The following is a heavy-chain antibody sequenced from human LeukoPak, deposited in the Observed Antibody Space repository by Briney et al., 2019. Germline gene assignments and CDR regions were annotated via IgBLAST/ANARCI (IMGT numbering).Heavy chain of an antibody. CDR3: ARAPRRFYYYYGMDV. CDR1: GYTFTGYY. D-gene: IGHD4-17*01. Sequence: ASVKVSCKASGYTFTGYYMHWVRQAPGQGLEWMEWINPNSGGTNYAQKFQGRVTMTRDTSISTAYMELSRLRSDDTAVYYCARAPRRFYYYYGMDVWGQGTTVTVSS. V-gene: IGHV1-2*02. J-gene: IGHJ6*02. CDR2: INPNSGGT.